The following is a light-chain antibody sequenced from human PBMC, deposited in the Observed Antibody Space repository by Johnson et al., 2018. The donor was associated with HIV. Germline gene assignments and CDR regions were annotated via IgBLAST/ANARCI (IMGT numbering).Light chain of an antibody. CDR3: GTWDSYLTAGV. Sequence: QPMLTQPPSVSAAPGQKVTISCSGSSSNIGNNYVSWYQQLPGTAPKLLIYDNDKRPSGISDRFSASKSGTSATLGITGLQTGDEADYYCGTWDSYLTAGVFGTGTKVTVL. CDR2: DND. J-gene: IGLJ1*01. CDR1: SSNIGNNY. V-gene: IGLV1-51*01.